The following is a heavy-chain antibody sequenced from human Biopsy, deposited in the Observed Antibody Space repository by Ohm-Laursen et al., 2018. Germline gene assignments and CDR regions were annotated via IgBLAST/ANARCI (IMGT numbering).Heavy chain of an antibody. J-gene: IGHJ5*02. D-gene: IGHD6-6*01. CDR2: MIPRSGKT. V-gene: IGHV1-8*01. CDR1: GYIFSTYD. Sequence: SVTVSCKASGYIFSTYDVNWVRQARGQGLEWMGWMIPRSGKTGYAQRFQGRVTLTMNTSISTAYMELSGLRSEDTAVYFWARGYSRRVSIFEASIYWFDTWGQGTLVTASS. CDR3: ARGYSRRVSIFEASIYWFDT.